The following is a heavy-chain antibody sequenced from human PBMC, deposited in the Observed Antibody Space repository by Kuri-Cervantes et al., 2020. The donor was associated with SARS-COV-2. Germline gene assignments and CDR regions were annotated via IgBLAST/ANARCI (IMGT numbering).Heavy chain of an antibody. CDR3: TTGKYCSSTSCTYYYYYYMDV. CDR2: IQYDGSNI. V-gene: IGHV3-30*02. J-gene: IGHJ6*03. CDR1: GFTFSSYG. D-gene: IGHD2-2*01. Sequence: GESLKISCAASGFTFSSYGMHWVRQAPGKGLEWLTFIQYDGSNIYYMDSVKGRFTVSRDNSNNTLNLQMDSLKTEDTAVYYCTTGKYCSSTSCTYYYYYYMDVWGKGTTVTVSS.